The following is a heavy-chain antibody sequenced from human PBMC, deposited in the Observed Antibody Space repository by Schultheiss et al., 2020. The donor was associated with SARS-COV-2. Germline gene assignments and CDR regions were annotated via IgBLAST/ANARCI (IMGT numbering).Heavy chain of an antibody. Sequence: GGSLRLSCAASGFTFSSYAMHWVRQAPGKGLEWVAVISYDGSNKYYADSVKGRFTISRDNAKNTLYLQMNSLRAEDTAVYYCARASSSGWYEKNYFDYWGQGTLVTVSS. CDR1: GFTFSSYA. V-gene: IGHV3-30*07. CDR3: ARASSSGWYEKNYFDY. J-gene: IGHJ4*02. CDR2: ISYDGSNK. D-gene: IGHD6-19*01.